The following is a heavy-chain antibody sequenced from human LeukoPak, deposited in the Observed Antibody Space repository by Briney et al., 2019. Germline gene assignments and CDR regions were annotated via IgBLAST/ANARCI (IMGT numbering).Heavy chain of an antibody. CDR1: GYTLISYS. D-gene: IGHD6-13*01. Sequence: GASVKVSCKASGYTLISYSISWVRQAPGQGLEWMGWISAYNGHTNYAQKLQGRVTMTTDTSTSTAYMELRSLRSDDTAVYYCARARATDSNWYGLYWGQGTLVTVSS. J-gene: IGHJ4*02. CDR2: ISAYNGHT. CDR3: ARARATDSNWYGLY. V-gene: IGHV1-18*01.